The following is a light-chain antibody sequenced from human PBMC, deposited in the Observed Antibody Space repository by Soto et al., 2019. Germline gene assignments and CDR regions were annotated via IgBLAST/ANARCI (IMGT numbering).Light chain of an antibody. CDR3: SSYAGYNNWV. Sequence: QSALTQPPSASGSPGQSVTISCTGTSSDVGGYNYVSWYQQHPGKAPKLVISAVTQPPSEVPARFSGSKSGNTAPLTVSGLQAEDEADYDCSSYAGYNNWVFGGGTKLTVL. CDR1: SSDVGGYNY. J-gene: IGLJ3*02. CDR2: AVT. V-gene: IGLV2-8*01.